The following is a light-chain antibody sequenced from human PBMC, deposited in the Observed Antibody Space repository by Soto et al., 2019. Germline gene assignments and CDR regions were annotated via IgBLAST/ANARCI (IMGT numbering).Light chain of an antibody. J-gene: IGKJ1*01. V-gene: IGKV1-6*01. CDR1: QAINDD. CDR3: LQHYNFPWT. CDR2: AAS. Sequence: AIQMTQSPSSLSATVGDRVSISCRESQAINDDLSWFQQRPGKAPKVLIFAASILESGVPSRFSGSGSGTDFTLTISSLQPEDIATYYCLQHYNFPWTFGQGTKVDI.